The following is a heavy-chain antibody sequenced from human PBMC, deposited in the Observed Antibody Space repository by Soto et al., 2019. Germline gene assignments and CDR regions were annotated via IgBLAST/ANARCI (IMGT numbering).Heavy chain of an antibody. J-gene: IGHJ4*02. CDR1: GYTFTGYY. CDR2: IDPDTGDT. V-gene: IGHV1-2*02. CDR3: ARGPLE. Sequence: ASVKVSCKASGYTFTGYYLHWVRQATGQGLEWVGGIDPDTGDTDSSQKYQGRVTLTRDTAIDTAYMEVTRLTLDDTAIYYCARGPLEWGQGTLVTVSS.